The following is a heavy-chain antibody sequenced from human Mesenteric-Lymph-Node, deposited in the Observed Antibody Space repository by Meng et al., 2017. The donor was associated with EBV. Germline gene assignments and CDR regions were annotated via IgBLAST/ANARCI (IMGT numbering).Heavy chain of an antibody. Sequence: HEQSQAGGPVMVHPSATPSPSNAPCDDSTKNSIRWRWVPQPPGMGLEWSGDIYHTGSTNYNPSLKSRVTISGDTSKNQFSLRLSSVTAADTALYYCARDGRREEAGYDYVGFDYWGQGTLVTVSS. D-gene: IGHD5-12*01. CDR3: ARDGRREEAGYDYVGFDY. V-gene: IGHV4-4*02. CDR1: DDSTKNSIR. CDR2: IYHTGST. J-gene: IGHJ4*02.